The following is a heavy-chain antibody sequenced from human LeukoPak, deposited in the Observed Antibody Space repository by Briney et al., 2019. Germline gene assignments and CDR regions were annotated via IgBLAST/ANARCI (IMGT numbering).Heavy chain of an antibody. J-gene: IGHJ4*02. CDR2: ISGDGCRT. CDR1: GFSLSDYW. V-gene: IGHV3-43*02. CDR3: AKDIFRQRGFDY. Sequence: PGGSLRLSCVVSGFSLSDYWMHWVRQVPGKGLVWVSLISGDGCRTYYADSVKGRFTISRDNSKNSLYLQMKSLRTEDTALYYCAKDIFRQRGFDYWGQGTLVTVSS.